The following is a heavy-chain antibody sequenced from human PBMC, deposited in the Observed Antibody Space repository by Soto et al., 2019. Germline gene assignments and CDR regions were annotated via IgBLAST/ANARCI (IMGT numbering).Heavy chain of an antibody. D-gene: IGHD3-3*01. Sequence: EVQLLESGGGLVQPGGSLRLSCAASGFTFSTYTMSWVRQAPGKGLEWVSATGGSDGSTYYADSVKGRVTISRDNSKNTLYLQMNSLRVEDTAIYYCAKFGPRVRGFDYWGQGTLVTVSS. V-gene: IGHV3-23*01. CDR1: GFTFSTYT. J-gene: IGHJ4*02. CDR2: TGGSDGST. CDR3: AKFGPRVRGFDY.